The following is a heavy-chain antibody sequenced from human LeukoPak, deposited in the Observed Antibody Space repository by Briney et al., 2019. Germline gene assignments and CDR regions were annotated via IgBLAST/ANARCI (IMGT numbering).Heavy chain of an antibody. CDR1: GYTFTSYG. D-gene: IGHD1-20*01. CDR2: ISTYNGNT. Sequence: ASVKVSCKASGYTFTSYGISWVRQAPGQGLEGMGWISTYNGNTNYAQKLQGRVTITTDTSTSTAYMELRSLRSDDPAVYYCARDWGYNWNDGGGGFDYWGQGTLVTVSS. J-gene: IGHJ4*02. CDR3: ARDWGYNWNDGGGGFDY. V-gene: IGHV1-18*01.